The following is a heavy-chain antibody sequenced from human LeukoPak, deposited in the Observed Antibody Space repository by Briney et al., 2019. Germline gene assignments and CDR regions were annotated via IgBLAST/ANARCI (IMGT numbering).Heavy chain of an antibody. J-gene: IGHJ3*02. V-gene: IGHV1-2*04. CDR1: GYTFTGYY. CDR3: ARETYSSGWYTGSARAFDI. Sequence: ASVNVSCKASGYTFTGYYMHWARQAPGQGLEWMGWTNPNSGGTNYAQKFQGWVTMTRDTSISTAYMELSRLRSDDTAVYYCARETYSSGWYTGSARAFDIWGQGTMVTVSS. CDR2: TNPNSGGT. D-gene: IGHD6-19*01.